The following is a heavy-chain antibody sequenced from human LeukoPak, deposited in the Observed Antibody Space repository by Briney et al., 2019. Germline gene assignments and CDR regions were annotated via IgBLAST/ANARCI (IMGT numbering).Heavy chain of an antibody. V-gene: IGHV3-15*01. CDR1: GFTCSKTW. Sequence: GGSLRLSCAASGFTCSKTWVSWVRQAPGKGLEGVGCIKRKTEGGARDYAAPVKGRFTISSDDSQRRLYLQINSLKTEDTAVYYCTTGLRAADTNWGLGTLVTVSS. J-gene: IGHJ4*02. D-gene: IGHD6-13*01. CDR3: TTGLRAADTN. CDR2: IKRKTEGGAR.